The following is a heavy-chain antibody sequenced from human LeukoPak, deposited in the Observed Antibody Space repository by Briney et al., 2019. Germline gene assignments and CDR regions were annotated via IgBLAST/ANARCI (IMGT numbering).Heavy chain of an antibody. Sequence: GGSLRLSCAASGFTFSTYAMHWVRQTPGKGLEYVSAISTNGGGTYYANSVKGRFTISRDNSKNTLYLQMGSLRAEDMAVYYCARYCSGVSCYSGYDYWGQGTLVTVSS. J-gene: IGHJ4*02. V-gene: IGHV3-64*01. CDR3: ARYCSGVSCYSGYDY. CDR1: GFTFSTYA. D-gene: IGHD2-15*01. CDR2: ISTNGGGT.